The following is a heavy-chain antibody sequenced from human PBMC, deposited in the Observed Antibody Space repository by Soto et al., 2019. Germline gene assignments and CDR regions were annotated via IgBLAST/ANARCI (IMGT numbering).Heavy chain of an antibody. Sequence: EVQLVESGGGLVQPGGSLRLSCAASGFTFSSYWMSWVRQAPGKGLEWVANIKQDGSEKYYVDSVKGRFTISRDNAKNSLYLQMNSLRAEDTAVYYCARGYYYDSSGYYDYCGQGTLVTVSS. CDR2: IKQDGSEK. J-gene: IGHJ4*02. CDR1: GFTFSSYW. D-gene: IGHD3-22*01. V-gene: IGHV3-7*03. CDR3: ARGYYYDSSGYYDY.